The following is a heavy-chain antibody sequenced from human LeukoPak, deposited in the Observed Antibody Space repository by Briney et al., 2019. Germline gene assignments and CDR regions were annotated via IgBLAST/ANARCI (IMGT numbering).Heavy chain of an antibody. CDR2: IRSKTYGGTT. Sequence: QAGGSLRLSCTASGFTFGDNAMSWVRQAPGKGLEWVGFIRSKTYGGTTEYAASVNGRFTISRDDSKSIAYLQMSSLKTEDTAVYYCTRAQYYYDSSGYSPGWFDPWGQGTLVTVSS. CDR1: GFTFGDNA. D-gene: IGHD3-22*01. CDR3: TRAQYYYDSSGYSPGWFDP. V-gene: IGHV3-49*04. J-gene: IGHJ5*02.